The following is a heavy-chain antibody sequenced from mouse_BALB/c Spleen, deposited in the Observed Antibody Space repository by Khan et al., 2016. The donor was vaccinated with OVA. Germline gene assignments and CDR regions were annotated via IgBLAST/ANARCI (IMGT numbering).Heavy chain of an antibody. V-gene: IGHV9-3-1*01. CDR1: GYTFANYG. CDR3: ARGYWYFDV. J-gene: IGHJ1*01. Sequence: QIQLVQSGPELKKPGETVKISCKASGYTFANYGMNWVKQAPGKGLKWMGWINTYTGEPTYADDFKGRFAFSLETSASTAYLQINNLKNEDTATYFGARGYWYFDVWGAGTTVTVSS. CDR2: INTYTGEP.